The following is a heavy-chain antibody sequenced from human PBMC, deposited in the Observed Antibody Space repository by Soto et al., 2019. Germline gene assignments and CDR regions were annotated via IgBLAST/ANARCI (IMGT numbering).Heavy chain of an antibody. J-gene: IGHJ4*02. Sequence: PVGSLRLSCAASGFTFTRYSMNWVRQAPGKGLEWVSSISSTTNYIYYGDSMKGRFTISRDNAKNSLYLEMNSLRAEDTAVYYCARESEDLTSNLDYWGQGTLVTVSS. CDR2: ISSTTNYI. CDR1: GFTFTRYS. V-gene: IGHV3-21*06. CDR3: ARESEDLTSNLDY.